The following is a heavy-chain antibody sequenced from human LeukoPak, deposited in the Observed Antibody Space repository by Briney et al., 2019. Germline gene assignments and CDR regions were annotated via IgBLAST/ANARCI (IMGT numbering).Heavy chain of an antibody. J-gene: IGHJ4*02. V-gene: IGHV4-38-2*02. D-gene: IGHD6-19*01. CDR3: ARSSSGWYLYNY. CDR2: IYHSGST. Sequence: SETLSLTCTVSGYSISSGYYWGWIRPPPGKGLEWIGSIYHSGSTYYNPSLKSRVTISVDTSKNQFSLKLSSVTAADTAVYYCARSSSGWYLYNYWGQGTLVTVSS. CDR1: GYSISSGYY.